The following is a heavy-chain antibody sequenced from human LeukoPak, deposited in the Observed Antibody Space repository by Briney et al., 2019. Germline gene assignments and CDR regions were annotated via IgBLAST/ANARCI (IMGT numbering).Heavy chain of an antibody. J-gene: IGHJ6*03. CDR1: GGSISSYY. Sequence: SETLSLTCTVSGGSISSYYWSWIRQPAGKGLEWIGRIYTSGSTNYNPSLKSRVTISVDTSKNQFSLKLSSVTAADTAVYYCARDSADTAMVDGYYYYYYMDVWGKGTTVTISS. CDR2: IYTSGST. D-gene: IGHD5-18*01. CDR3: ARDSADTAMVDGYYYYYYMDV. V-gene: IGHV4-4*07.